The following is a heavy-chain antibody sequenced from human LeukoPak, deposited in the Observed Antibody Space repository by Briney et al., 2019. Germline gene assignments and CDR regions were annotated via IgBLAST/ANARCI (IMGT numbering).Heavy chain of an antibody. CDR2: INWNGGST. D-gene: IGHD5-24*01. CDR1: GYPLQQL. J-gene: IGHJ4*02. CDR3: ASAGGYNLWYFDY. V-gene: IGHV3-20*04. Sequence: PGGSLSLPCTACGYPLQQLRELGPRQAPGKGLEWVSGINWNGGSTGYADSVKGRFTISRDNAKNSLYLQMNSLSAEDTALYYCASAGGYNLWYFDYWGQGTLVTVSS.